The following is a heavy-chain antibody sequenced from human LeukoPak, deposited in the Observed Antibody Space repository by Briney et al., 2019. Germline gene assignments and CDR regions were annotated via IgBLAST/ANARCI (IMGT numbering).Heavy chain of an antibody. J-gene: IGHJ5*02. D-gene: IGHD3-10*01. CDR2: INHSGST. Sequence: SETLSLTCAVSGGSFSGYYWSWIRQPPGKGLEWIGEINHSGSTNYNPSLKSRATISVDTSKNQFSLKLSSVTAADTAVYYCARAASYYGSGSYYKGNWFDPWGQGTLVTVSS. V-gene: IGHV4-34*01. CDR3: ARAASYYGSGSYYKGNWFDP. CDR1: GGSFSGYY.